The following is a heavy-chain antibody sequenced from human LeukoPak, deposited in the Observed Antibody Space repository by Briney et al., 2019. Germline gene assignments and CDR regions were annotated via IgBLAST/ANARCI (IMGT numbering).Heavy chain of an antibody. CDR2: IKQDGSEK. CDR1: GFTFSSYW. Sequence: PGGSLRLSCAASGFTFSSYWMIWVRQAPGKGLEGVANIKQDGSEKYYVDSVKGRFTISRDNAKNSLYLQMNSLRADDTAVYYCARDYDFWSGPGYGMDVWGQGTTVTVSS. V-gene: IGHV3-7*01. CDR3: ARDYDFWSGPGYGMDV. D-gene: IGHD3-3*01. J-gene: IGHJ6*02.